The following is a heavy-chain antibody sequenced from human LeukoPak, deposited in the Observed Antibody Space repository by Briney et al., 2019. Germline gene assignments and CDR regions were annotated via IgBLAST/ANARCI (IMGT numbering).Heavy chain of an antibody. CDR3: AKDIVVVPAAGNYFDY. J-gene: IGHJ4*02. Sequence: GGSLRLSCVASGFTFSSYSMNGVRQAPGKGLEWVATIRGSGGTTNYADSVKGRFTISRDNSKNTLYLQMNSLRAEDTAVYYCAKDIVVVPAAGNYFDYWGQGTLVTVSS. D-gene: IGHD2-2*01. V-gene: IGHV3-23*01. CDR1: GFTFSSYS. CDR2: IRGSGGTT.